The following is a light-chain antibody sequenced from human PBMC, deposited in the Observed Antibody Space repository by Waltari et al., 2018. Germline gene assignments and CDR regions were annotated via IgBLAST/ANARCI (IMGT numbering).Light chain of an antibody. CDR1: QSVSRA. CDR2: GAS. Sequence: EIVLTQSPGTLSLSQGERVMLSCRVSQSVSRALAWYQQKPGQAPRLLIYGASNRATGIPDRFSGSGSGTDFSLTISRLEPEDFAVYYCQHYVRLPVTFGQGTKVEIK. J-gene: IGKJ1*01. CDR3: QHYVRLPVT. V-gene: IGKV3-20*01.